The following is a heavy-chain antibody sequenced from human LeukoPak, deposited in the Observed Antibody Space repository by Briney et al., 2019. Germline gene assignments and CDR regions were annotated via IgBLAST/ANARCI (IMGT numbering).Heavy chain of an antibody. Sequence: SETLSLTCTVSGGSISSYYWSWIRQPPGKGLEWIGYISYGGATSYNPSLKRRVTISVDAPKNRFSLRLSSLTAADTALYYCARHGGTLDYFDYWGPGSLVTVSS. J-gene: IGHJ4*02. CDR3: ARHGGTLDYFDY. D-gene: IGHD1-26*01. V-gene: IGHV4-59*08. CDR1: GGSISSYY. CDR2: ISYGGAT.